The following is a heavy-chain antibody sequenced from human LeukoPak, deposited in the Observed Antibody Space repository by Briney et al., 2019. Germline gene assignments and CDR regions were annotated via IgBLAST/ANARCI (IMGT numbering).Heavy chain of an antibody. D-gene: IGHD2-15*01. CDR1: GYSISSGYY. CDR3: ARMNTNSDIYSTNWFDP. Sequence: SETLSLTCTVSGYSISSGYYWGWIRQPPGKGLEWIGSIYHSGSTYYNPSLKSRVTISVDTSKNHFSLKLSSVTAADTAVYYCARMNTNSDIYSTNWFDPWGQGTLVTVSS. CDR2: IYHSGST. V-gene: IGHV4-38-2*02. J-gene: IGHJ5*02.